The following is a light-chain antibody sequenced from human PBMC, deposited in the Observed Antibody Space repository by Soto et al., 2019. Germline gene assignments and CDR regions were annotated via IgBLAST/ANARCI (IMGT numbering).Light chain of an antibody. Sequence: DTQLTQSPSFLSASVGDRVTIACRASQDVSRSVGWYQQKPGTAPKLLISAASTLNSGVPSRFSGSGSGTDFTLTISSLQPEDCATYYCQQLWTYPLTFGGGTKVE. V-gene: IGKV1-9*01. CDR1: QDVSRS. CDR2: AAS. CDR3: QQLWTYPLT. J-gene: IGKJ4*01.